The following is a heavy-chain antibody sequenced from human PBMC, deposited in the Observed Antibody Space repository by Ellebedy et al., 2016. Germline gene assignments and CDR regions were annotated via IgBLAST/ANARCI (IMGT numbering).Heavy chain of an antibody. CDR3: AKLTIVPTRQFDN. CDR2: ISGNGRDT. Sequence: GGSLRLSXVASGFSFTSYGMSWVRQAPGKGLEWVSSISGNGRDTFYADSVRGRLTISRDNSKNMLFLQMNSLRAEDTAAYYCAKLTIVPTRQFDNWGQGTRVTVSS. V-gene: IGHV3-23*01. J-gene: IGHJ4*02. D-gene: IGHD3-10*01. CDR1: GFSFTSYG.